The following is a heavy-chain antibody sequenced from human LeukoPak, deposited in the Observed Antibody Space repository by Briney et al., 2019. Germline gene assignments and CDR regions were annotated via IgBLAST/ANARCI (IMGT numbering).Heavy chain of an antibody. CDR1: GFTFSSYS. CDR2: ISSSTSTI. V-gene: IGHV3-48*01. J-gene: IGHJ4*02. D-gene: IGHD4-17*01. CDR3: AREHDYGDCFDY. Sequence: GGSLRLSCAASGFTFSSYSINSVRQAPGKGLEWVSYISSSTSTIYYADSVKGRFTISRDNAKNSLYLQMNSLRAEDTAVHYCAREHDYGDCFDYWGQGTLVTVSS.